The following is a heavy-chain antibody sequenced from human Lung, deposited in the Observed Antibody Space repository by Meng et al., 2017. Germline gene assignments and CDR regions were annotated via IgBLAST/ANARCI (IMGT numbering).Heavy chain of an antibody. CDR1: GGSISSNNW. V-gene: IGHV4-4*02. J-gene: IGHJ4*02. CDR2: VYHSGSN. CDR3: ARDDSGYADFDS. D-gene: IGHD3-22*01. Sequence: QVQLQESGPRLVKPSETLSLTCAVSGGSISSNNWWSWVRQTPGRGLEWIGEVYHSGSNNYNPSLKSRVIISVNNSKNQFSLKLTSVTAADTAVYYCARDDSGYADFDSWGQGTLVTVSS.